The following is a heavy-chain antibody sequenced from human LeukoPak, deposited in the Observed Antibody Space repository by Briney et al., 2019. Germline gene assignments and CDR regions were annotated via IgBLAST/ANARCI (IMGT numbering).Heavy chain of an antibody. CDR1: GFSFNSYW. V-gene: IGHV3-7*01. Sequence: GGSLRLSCAASGFSFNSYWMTWVRQPPGRGLEWVANIDPAGTDTNHADPVKGRFTISRDNAKNLVYLQMNTLRAEDTAVYSCGRFGYVAGIDLWGQGTLVTVSS. D-gene: IGHD6-19*01. J-gene: IGHJ4*02. CDR3: GRFGYVAGIDL. CDR2: IDPAGTDT.